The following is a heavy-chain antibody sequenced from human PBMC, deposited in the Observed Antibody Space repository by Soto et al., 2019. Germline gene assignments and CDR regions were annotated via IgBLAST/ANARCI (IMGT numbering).Heavy chain of an antibody. CDR2: IFYAGTT. J-gene: IGHJ6*02. D-gene: IGHD2-15*01. Sequence: SETLSLTCTVSGGSVSGYYWSWIRQPPGKGLEWLGYIFYAGTTLYNPSVQSRVSITVDTSKNQFSLKLSSVTAADTAVYHCTRNAIITKLLYGMDVWGQGTTVTVPS. CDR1: GGSVSGYY. CDR3: TRNAIITKLLYGMDV. V-gene: IGHV4-59*02.